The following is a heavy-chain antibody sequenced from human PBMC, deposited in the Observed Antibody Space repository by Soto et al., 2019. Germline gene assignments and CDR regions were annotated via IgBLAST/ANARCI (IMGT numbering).Heavy chain of an antibody. V-gene: IGHV1-69*12. J-gene: IGHJ6*02. D-gene: IGHD3-3*02. CDR3: ARDKDRQQLGGNYYYGIDV. CDR1: GGTFGNSA. CDR2: IIPLFPTP. Sequence: QVQLVQSGAEVKKPGSSVTVSCKASGGTFGNSAISWVRQAPGQGLEWMGGIIPLFPTPDYAQKFQGRVTITAYESTTTAYMELTSLRSEDTAVYYCARDKDRQQLGGNYYYGIDVWGQGTTVTVSS.